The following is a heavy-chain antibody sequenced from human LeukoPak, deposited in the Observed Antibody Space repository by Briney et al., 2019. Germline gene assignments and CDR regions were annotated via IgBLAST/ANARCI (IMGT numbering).Heavy chain of an antibody. CDR2: TKNRANSHIT. J-gene: IGHJ6*02. V-gene: IGHV3-72*01. CDR3: ARDTDTALDV. Sequence: GGSLRLSCVASGFTLSDHYMGWVRQAPGKGLEWISRTKNRANSHITLYAASVNGRFIASRDDSKNSLFLQMNSLKAEDTAVYYCARDTDTALDVWGQGTTVTVSS. CDR1: GFTLSDHY.